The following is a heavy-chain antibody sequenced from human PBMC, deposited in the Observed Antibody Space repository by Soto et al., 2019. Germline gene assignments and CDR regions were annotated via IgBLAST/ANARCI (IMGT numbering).Heavy chain of an antibody. V-gene: IGHV4-30-2*01. Sequence: PSETLSLTCAVSGGSISSGGYSWSWIRQPPGKGLEWIGYIYHSGSTYYNPSLKSRVTISVDKSKNQFSLNLSSVTAADTAVYYCAREDTATGYYFDFWGQGTLVTVSS. J-gene: IGHJ4*02. D-gene: IGHD5-18*01. CDR3: AREDTATGYYFDF. CDR1: GGSISSGGYS. CDR2: IYHSGST.